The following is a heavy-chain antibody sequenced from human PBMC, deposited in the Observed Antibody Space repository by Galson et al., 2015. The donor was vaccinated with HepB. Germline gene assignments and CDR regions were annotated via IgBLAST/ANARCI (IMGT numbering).Heavy chain of an antibody. J-gene: IGHJ3*02. D-gene: IGHD6-13*01. CDR1: GGSISSSSYY. CDR2: IYYSGST. V-gene: IGHV4-39*01. CDR3: ARHAGYSSSWYPSASQTDAFDI. Sequence: SETLSLTCTVSGGSISSSSYYWGWIRQPPGKGLEWIGSIYYSGSTYYNPSLKSRVTISVDTSKNQFSLKLSSVTAADTAVYYCARHAGYSSSWYPSASQTDAFDIWGQGTMVTVSS.